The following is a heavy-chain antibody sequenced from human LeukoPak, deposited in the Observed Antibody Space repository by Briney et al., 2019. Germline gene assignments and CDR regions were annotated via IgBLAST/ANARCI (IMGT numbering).Heavy chain of an antibody. D-gene: IGHD3-22*01. CDR1: GFTLSHAW. CDR2: IKSKTDGGTT. J-gene: IGHJ4*02. CDR3: TTGWASSDISYIDY. Sequence: GGSLRLSCAASGFTLSHAWMSWVRQAPGKGLEWVGRIKSKTDGGTTDYAAPAKGRFTISRDDSENTLYLQMNSLKTEDTAVYYCTTGWASSDISYIDYWGQGTLVTVSS. V-gene: IGHV3-15*01.